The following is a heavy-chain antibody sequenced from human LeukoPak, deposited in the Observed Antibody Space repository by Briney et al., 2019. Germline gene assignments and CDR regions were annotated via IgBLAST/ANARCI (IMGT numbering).Heavy chain of an antibody. D-gene: IGHD6-25*01. CDR3: ASDNSVRHAAWWFNP. CDR2: ISTSGGST. J-gene: IGHJ5*02. CDR1: GYTFTVYY. V-gene: IGHV1-46*01. Sequence: ASVKVSCKASGYTFTVYYMHWGRQAPGQGPEWMGVISTSGGSTTNAQKFQGRVTLTRDMSTSKDYLELSSLRTEDTAVYYCASDNSVRHAAWWFNPWGQGTLVTVSS.